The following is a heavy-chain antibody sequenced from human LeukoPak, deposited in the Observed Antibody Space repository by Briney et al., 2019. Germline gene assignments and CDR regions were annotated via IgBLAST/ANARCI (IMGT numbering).Heavy chain of an antibody. V-gene: IGHV4-61*01. Sequence: SETLSLTCTVSGGSVSSGSYYWSWIRQPPGKGLEWIGYIYYSGSTNYNPSLKSRVTISVDTSKNQFSLKLSSVTAADTAVYYCARHTAYDFWSGYYALEYYGMDVWGQGTTVTVSS. CDR3: ARHTAYDFWSGYYALEYYGMDV. CDR1: GGSVSSGSYY. CDR2: IYYSGST. D-gene: IGHD3-3*01. J-gene: IGHJ6*02.